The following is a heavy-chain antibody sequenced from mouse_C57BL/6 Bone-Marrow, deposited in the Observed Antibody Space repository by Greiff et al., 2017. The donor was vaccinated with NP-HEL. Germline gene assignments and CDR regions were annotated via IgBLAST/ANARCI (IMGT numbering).Heavy chain of an antibody. Sequence: QVQLQQSGAELMKPGASVKLTCKATGYTFTGYWIEWVKQRPGHGLEWIGEILPGSGSTNYNEKFKGKATFTADTSSNTAYMQLSSQTTEDSAIYYCARGLYGNFGYYYAMDYWGQGTSVTVSS. CDR3: ARGLYGNFGYYYAMDY. D-gene: IGHD2-1*01. V-gene: IGHV1-9*01. J-gene: IGHJ4*01. CDR2: ILPGSGST. CDR1: GYTFTGYW.